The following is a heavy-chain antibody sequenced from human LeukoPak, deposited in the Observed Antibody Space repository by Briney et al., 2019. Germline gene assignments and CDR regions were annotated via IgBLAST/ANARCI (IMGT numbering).Heavy chain of an antibody. J-gene: IGHJ6*02. Sequence: GRSLRLSCAASGFTFDDYAMHWVRQAPGKGLEWVSGISWNSGSIGYADSVKGRFTISRDNAKNSLYLQMNSLRAEDTALYYCAKDIVAAGPRNYYYYGMTSGAKGPRSPSP. CDR2: ISWNSGSI. D-gene: IGHD6-13*01. CDR3: AKDIVAAGPRNYYYYGMTS. V-gene: IGHV3-9*01. CDR1: GFTFDDYA.